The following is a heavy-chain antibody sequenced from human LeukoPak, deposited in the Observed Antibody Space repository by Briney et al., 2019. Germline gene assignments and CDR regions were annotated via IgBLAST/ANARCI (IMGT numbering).Heavy chain of an antibody. Sequence: ASVKVSCKASGGTFSSYTISWVRQAPGQGLEWMGRIIPILGTANYAQKFQGRVTITADKSTSTAYMELSSLRSEDTAVYYCARTTEADYGDYGGYDYWGQGTLVTVSS. J-gene: IGHJ4*02. CDR1: GGTFSSYT. V-gene: IGHV1-69*08. CDR3: ARTTEADYGDYGGYDY. CDR2: IIPILGTA. D-gene: IGHD4-17*01.